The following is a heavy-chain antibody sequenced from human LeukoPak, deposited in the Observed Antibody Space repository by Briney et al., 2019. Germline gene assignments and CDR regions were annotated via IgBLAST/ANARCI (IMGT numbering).Heavy chain of an antibody. Sequence: GGSLRLSCAASGFTFSSYSMNWVRQAPGKGLEWVSSVSSSSSYIYYADSVKGRFTISRDNAKNSLYLQMNSLKTEDTAVYYCTRPTYYDILTGYYAPGHWGQVTLVTVSS. CDR1: GFTFSSYS. D-gene: IGHD3-9*01. V-gene: IGHV3-21*04. CDR2: VSSSSSYI. J-gene: IGHJ4*02. CDR3: TRPTYYDILTGYYAPGH.